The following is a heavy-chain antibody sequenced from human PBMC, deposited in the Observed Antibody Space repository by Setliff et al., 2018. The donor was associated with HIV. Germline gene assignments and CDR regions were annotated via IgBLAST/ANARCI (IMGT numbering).Heavy chain of an antibody. CDR1: GGTLRSFSSWT. Sequence: SVKVSCKPSGGTLRSFSSWTLSWVRQAPGQGLECMGGIIPIFATAHYAQKFQGRITITTDDSTSTAYMELSSLRSEDTAVYYCAREAGARMVGATPDYDYYYMDVWGKGTTVTVSS. CDR2: IIPIFATA. D-gene: IGHD1-26*01. V-gene: IGHV1-69*05. CDR3: AREAGARMVGATPDYDYYYMDV. J-gene: IGHJ6*03.